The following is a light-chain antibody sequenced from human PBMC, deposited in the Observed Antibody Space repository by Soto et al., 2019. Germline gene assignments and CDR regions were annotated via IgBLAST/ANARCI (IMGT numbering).Light chain of an antibody. V-gene: IGKV3-11*01. CDR2: DTS. CDR1: QFLSSY. Sequence: ELVLRQSTAILSLSQGERATLPCRARQFLSSYLAWYQQIPGQPPRLLIYDTSNRVNGIPARFSGSRSGTDFTLTISSLEPEDFAVYFGHQRNKIGEGTRLENK. CDR3: HQRNK. J-gene: IGKJ5*01.